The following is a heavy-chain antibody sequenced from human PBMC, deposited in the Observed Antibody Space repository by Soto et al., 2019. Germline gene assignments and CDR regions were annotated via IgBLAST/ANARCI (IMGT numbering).Heavy chain of an antibody. CDR2: IYHSGST. J-gene: IGHJ6*03. CDR1: GGSIRSDGYY. Sequence: VQLQESGPGLVRPSQTLSLSCTVSGGSIRSDGYYWSWIRQHPGKGLEWVGYIYHSGSTYNNPSLKSRTNISLDTSKNQFSLKVMSVTAADTAVYYCARIVGFVDFYYDMDVWGKGTTVTV. D-gene: IGHD2-21*02. V-gene: IGHV4-31*03. CDR3: ARIVGFVDFYYDMDV.